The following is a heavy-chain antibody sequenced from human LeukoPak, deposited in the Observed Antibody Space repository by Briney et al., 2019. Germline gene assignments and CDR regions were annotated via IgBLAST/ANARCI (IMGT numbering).Heavy chain of an antibody. J-gene: IGHJ4*02. CDR3: ARESFLGAVAGTGDFDY. Sequence: GGSLRLSCAASGFTFSSYGMHWVRQAPGKGLEWVSSISSSSSYIYYADSVKGRFTISRDNAKNSLYLQMNSLRAEDTAVYYCARESFLGAVAGTGDFDYWGQGTLVTVSS. D-gene: IGHD6-19*01. CDR2: ISSSSSYI. V-gene: IGHV3-21*01. CDR1: GFTFSSYG.